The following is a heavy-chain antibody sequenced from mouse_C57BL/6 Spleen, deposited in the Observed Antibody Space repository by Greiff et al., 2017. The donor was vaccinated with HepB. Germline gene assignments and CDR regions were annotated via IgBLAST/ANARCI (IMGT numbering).Heavy chain of an antibody. Sequence: EVQLVESGEGLVKPGGSLKLSCAASGFTFSSYAMSWVRQTPEKRLEWVAYISSGGDYIYYADTVKGRFTISRDNARNTLYMQMSSLKSEDTAMYYCTRDSNGYYFDYWGQGTTLTVSS. J-gene: IGHJ2*01. CDR3: TRDSNGYYFDY. CDR1: GFTFSSYA. D-gene: IGHD2-5*01. V-gene: IGHV5-9-1*02. CDR2: ISSGGDYI.